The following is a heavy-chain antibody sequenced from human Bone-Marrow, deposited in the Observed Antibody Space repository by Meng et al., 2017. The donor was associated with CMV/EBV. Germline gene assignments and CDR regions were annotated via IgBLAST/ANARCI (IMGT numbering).Heavy chain of an antibody. V-gene: IGHV3-7*01. CDR2: IKEDGSEK. CDR3: ARAPNYGFWSGYYGSYYFDY. J-gene: IGHJ4*02. Sequence: GESLKISCAASGFTFSSYWMTWVRQAPEKGLEWVAKIKEDGSEKYYVDSVKGRFTMSRDNAKHSLYLQMNSLRAEDTAVYYCARAPNYGFWSGYYGSYYFDYWGQGTLVTVSS. D-gene: IGHD3-3*01. CDR1: GFTFSSYW.